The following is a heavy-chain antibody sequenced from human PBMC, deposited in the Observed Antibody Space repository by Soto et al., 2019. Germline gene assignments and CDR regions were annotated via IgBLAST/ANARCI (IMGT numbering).Heavy chain of an antibody. J-gene: IGHJ3*02. D-gene: IGHD1-26*01. CDR3: ATAGSRDINRGAYDI. V-gene: IGHV1-69*13. CDR1: RGSFSSFG. CDR2: IIPNYGVP. Sequence: VASVKVSCKASRGSFSSFGITWVRQAPGQGLEWMGRIIPNYGVPNYAQNFQGRVTFKVDASTNTAHMELSGLRFEDTAVYYCATAGSRDINRGAYDISGQGTMVTVSS.